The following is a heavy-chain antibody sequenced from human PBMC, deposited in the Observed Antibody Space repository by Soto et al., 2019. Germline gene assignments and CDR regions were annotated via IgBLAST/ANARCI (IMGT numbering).Heavy chain of an antibody. Sequence: QVQLVESGGGVVQPGRSLRLSCAASGFTVSSYTMHWVRQAPGQGLEWVAVISSDGNHKYYTDSVKGRFTISRDTSTNTLYLQMNSRRAEDTAVYYCARWEQPLFDYWGQGTLVTVSS. J-gene: IGHJ4*02. D-gene: IGHD1-26*01. CDR2: ISSDGNHK. V-gene: IGHV3-30-3*01. CDR3: ARWEQPLFDY. CDR1: GFTVSSYT.